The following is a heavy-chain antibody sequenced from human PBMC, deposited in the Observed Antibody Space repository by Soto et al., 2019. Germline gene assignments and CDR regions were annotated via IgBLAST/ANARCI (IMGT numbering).Heavy chain of an antibody. D-gene: IGHD5-18*01. CDR2: IKSKTDGGTT. CDR1: GFTFSNAW. V-gene: IGHV3-15*01. Sequence: GGSLRLSCAASGFTFSNAWMSWVRQAPGKGLEWVGRIKSKTDGGTTDYAAPVKGRFTISRDDSKNTLYLQMNSLKTEDAAVYYCTTDRIQLWFHFDYWGQGTLVTVSS. CDR3: TTDRIQLWFHFDY. J-gene: IGHJ4*02.